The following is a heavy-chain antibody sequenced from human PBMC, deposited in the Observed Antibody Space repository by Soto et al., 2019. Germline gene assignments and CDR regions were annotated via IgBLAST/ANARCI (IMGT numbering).Heavy chain of an antibody. Sequence: SETLSLTCTVSDGSLSPNYWSWIRQPPGKGLEWIGYIYHSGSIYYNPSLKSRATISVDTSKNQFSLKLSSVTAADTAVYYCARVPLLWGQGTLVTVSS. V-gene: IGHV4-59*12. CDR1: DGSLSPNY. D-gene: IGHD1-26*01. CDR3: ARVPLL. J-gene: IGHJ4*02. CDR2: IYHSGSI.